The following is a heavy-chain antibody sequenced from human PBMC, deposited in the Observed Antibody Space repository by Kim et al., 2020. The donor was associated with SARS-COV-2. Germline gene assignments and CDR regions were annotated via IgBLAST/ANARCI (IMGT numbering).Heavy chain of an antibody. V-gene: IGHV4-34*01. D-gene: IGHD6-6*01. CDR3: ARGQSIAARRYYYYGMDV. CDR2: INHSGST. Sequence: SETLSLTCAVYGGSFSGYYWSWIRQPPGKGLEWIGEINHSGSTNYNPSLKSRVTISVDTSKNQFSLKLSSVTAAATAVYYCARGQSIAARRYYYYGMDV. CDR1: GGSFSGYY. J-gene: IGHJ6*01.